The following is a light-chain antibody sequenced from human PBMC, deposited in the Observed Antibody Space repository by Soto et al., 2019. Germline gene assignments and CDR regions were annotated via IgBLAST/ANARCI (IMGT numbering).Light chain of an antibody. V-gene: IGKV3-15*01. Sequence: DIVMTQSQTTLSVSPGERATLSCSASQSVSSNLAWYQQKPGQAPRLLIYDASTRATGLPARFSGSGSGTEFTLTVSSLQSEDFAVYYCQQYKNWPLITLGQGRLLEI. CDR3: QQYKNWPLIT. J-gene: IGKJ5*01. CDR2: DAS. CDR1: QSVSSN.